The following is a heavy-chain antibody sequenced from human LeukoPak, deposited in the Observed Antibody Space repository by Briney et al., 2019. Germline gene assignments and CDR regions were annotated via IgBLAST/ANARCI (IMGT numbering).Heavy chain of an antibody. CDR3: ARSGTYYYDSSGYYGY. V-gene: IGHV3-11*01. CDR2: ISSSGSTI. Sequence: GSLRLSCAASRFTFSDYYMSWIRQAPGKGLEWVSYISSSGSTIYYADSVKGRFTISRDNAKNSLYLQMNSLRAEDTAVYYCARSGTYYYDSSGYYGYWGQGTLVTVSS. D-gene: IGHD3-22*01. J-gene: IGHJ4*02. CDR1: RFTFSDYY.